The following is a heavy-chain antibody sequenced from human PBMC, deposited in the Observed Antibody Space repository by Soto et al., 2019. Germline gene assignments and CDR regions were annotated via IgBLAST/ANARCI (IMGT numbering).Heavy chain of an antibody. V-gene: IGHV3-74*01. Sequence: PGGSLRLSCAASGFTFSSYWMHWVRQAPGKGLVWVSRINSDGSSTSYADSVKGRFTISRDNAKNTLYLQMNSLRAEDTAVYYCAQNDVLRFLEWSDYYYGMVVWGQGTTVTVSS. D-gene: IGHD3-3*01. CDR1: GFTFSSYW. CDR3: AQNDVLRFLEWSDYYYGMVV. CDR2: INSDGSST. J-gene: IGHJ6*02.